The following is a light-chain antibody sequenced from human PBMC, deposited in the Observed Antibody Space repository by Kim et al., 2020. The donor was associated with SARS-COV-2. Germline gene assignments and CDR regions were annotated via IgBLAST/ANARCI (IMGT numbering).Light chain of an antibody. Sequence: DIVMTQSPLSLPVTPGEPASISCRSSQSLLHSNGYNYLDWYVQKPGQSPQLLIYLGSNRAPGVPDRFSGSGSGTDFTLKITRVEAGDVGVYYCMQSLQTFTFGGGTKVDIK. CDR1: QSLLHSNGYNY. CDR2: LGS. CDR3: MQSLQTFT. J-gene: IGKJ4*01. V-gene: IGKV2-28*01.